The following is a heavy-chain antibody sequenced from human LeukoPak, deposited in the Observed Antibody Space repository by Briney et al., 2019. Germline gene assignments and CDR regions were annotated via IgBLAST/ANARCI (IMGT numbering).Heavy chain of an antibody. J-gene: IGHJ4*02. V-gene: IGHV3-30*10. Sequence: GGSLRLSGAASGFSFSTYAMHWVRQAPGMGAEWVAVVSHDGSTKYYTDSVRGRFTISRDNSKNTFFLQLNGLRTGDTAVYYCARAIMGTENLDYWGQGTLVTVSS. CDR2: VSHDGSTK. D-gene: IGHD5-18*01. CDR3: ARAIMGTENLDY. CDR1: GFSFSTYA.